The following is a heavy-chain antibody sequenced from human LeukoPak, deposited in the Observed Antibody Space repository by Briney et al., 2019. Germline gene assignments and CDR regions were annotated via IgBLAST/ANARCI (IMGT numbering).Heavy chain of an antibody. D-gene: IGHD3-9*01. V-gene: IGHV1-2*02. CDR2: INPNSGGT. J-gene: IGHJ4*02. CDR1: GYTFTGYY. Sequence: ASVKVSCKASGYTFTGYYMHWVRQAPGQGLEWMGWINPNSGGTNYAQKFQGRVTMTRDTSTSTAYMELSRLRSDDTAVYYCARVVLTGYYDLGYWGQGTLVTVSS. CDR3: ARVVLTGYYDLGY.